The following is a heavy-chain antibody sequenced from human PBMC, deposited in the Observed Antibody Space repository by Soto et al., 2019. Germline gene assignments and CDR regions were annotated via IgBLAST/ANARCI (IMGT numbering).Heavy chain of an antibody. V-gene: IGHV4-34*01. CDR2: INRSGST. CDR3: ARGVRSGGSCTLDH. Sequence: SETLSLTCAVYGGTFSGHYWTWIRQSPGKGLEWIGEINRSGSTDYNPSLKSRVTISVDTSKNQFSLKMSSVTAADTSIYYCARGVRSGGSCTLDHWGEGVLVTVSS. CDR1: GGTFSGHY. D-gene: IGHD2-15*01. J-gene: IGHJ4*02.